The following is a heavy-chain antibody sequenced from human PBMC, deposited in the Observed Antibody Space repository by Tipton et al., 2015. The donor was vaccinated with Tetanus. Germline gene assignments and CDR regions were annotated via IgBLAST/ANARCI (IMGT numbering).Heavy chain of an antibody. Sequence: AVSGFTFSNYKMNWVRQAPGKGLEWVAPISSTSTYIDYVDSLKGRFTVSRDNAKNSLYLQIDNLRADDTAVYYCASGVTLDYWGQGTLVSVSS. CDR2: ISSTSTYI. D-gene: IGHD3-10*01. CDR1: GFTFSNYK. CDR3: ASGVTLDY. V-gene: IGHV3-21*01. J-gene: IGHJ4*02.